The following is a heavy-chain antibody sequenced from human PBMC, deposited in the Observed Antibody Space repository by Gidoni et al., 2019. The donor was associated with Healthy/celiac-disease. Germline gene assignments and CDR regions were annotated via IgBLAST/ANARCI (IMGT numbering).Heavy chain of an antibody. CDR1: GYTFTSYD. Sequence: QVQLVPSGAAVQKPGASVKVSCKASGYTFTSYDIHWVRQATGQGLSWMGWMNPNSGNTGYEQKVQGRVTMTRNTSISTAYMELSSLRSEDTAVYYCATRLRAFDIWGQGTMVTVSS. CDR3: ATRLRAFDI. V-gene: IGHV1-8*01. CDR2: MNPNSGNT. D-gene: IGHD4-17*01. J-gene: IGHJ3*02.